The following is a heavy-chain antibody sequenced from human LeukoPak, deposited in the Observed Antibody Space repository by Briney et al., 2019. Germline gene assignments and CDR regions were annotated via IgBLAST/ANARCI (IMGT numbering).Heavy chain of an antibody. J-gene: IGHJ6*02. CDR2: ISYDGSNK. Sequence: GGSLRLSCAASGFTFSSYGMHWVRQAPGKGLEWVAVISYDGSNKYYADSVKGRFTISRDNSQNTLYLQMNSLRAEDTAVYYCAKDQEQQLVRDYYYYGMDVWGQGATVTVSS. CDR3: AKDQEQQLVRDYYYYGMDV. CDR1: GFTFSSYG. D-gene: IGHD6-13*01. V-gene: IGHV3-30*18.